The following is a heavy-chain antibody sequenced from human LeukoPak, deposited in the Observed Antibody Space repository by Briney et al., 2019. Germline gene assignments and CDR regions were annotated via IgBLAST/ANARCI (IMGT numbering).Heavy chain of an antibody. CDR3: ARSPPVRGVIPFDY. Sequence: GGSLRLSCAASGFTFSSYSMNWVRQAPGKGLEWVSSISSSSSYIYYADSVKGRFTISRDNAKNSLYLQMNSLRAEDTAVYYCARSPPVRGVIPFDYWGQGALVTVSS. D-gene: IGHD3-10*01. CDR1: GFTFSSYS. CDR2: ISSSSSYI. V-gene: IGHV3-21*01. J-gene: IGHJ4*02.